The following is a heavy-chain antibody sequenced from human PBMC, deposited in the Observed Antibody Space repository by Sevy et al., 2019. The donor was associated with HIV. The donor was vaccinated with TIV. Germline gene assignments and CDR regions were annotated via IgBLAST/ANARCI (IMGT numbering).Heavy chain of an antibody. Sequence: GGSLRLSCVASGFIFNSYTMSWVRQAPGKGLEWVSTFSGSGGSVYYPDSLKGRFTISRDNFKNTVSLQMNSLRAEDTAVYYCTNRGGVIITGFESWGQGTLVTVSS. CDR3: TNRGGVIITGFES. V-gene: IGHV3-23*01. CDR1: GFIFNSYT. J-gene: IGHJ4*02. CDR2: FSGSGGSV. D-gene: IGHD3-16*01.